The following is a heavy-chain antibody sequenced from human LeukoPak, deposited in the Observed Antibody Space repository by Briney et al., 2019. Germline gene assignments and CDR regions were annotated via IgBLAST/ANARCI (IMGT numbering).Heavy chain of an antibody. CDR3: ARDPRYYDFWSGYLTYYYYGMDV. CDR2: ISYDGSNK. D-gene: IGHD3-3*01. J-gene: IGHJ6*02. Sequence: PGGSLRLSCAASGFTFSSYAMHWVRQAPGKGLEWVAVISYDGSNKYYADSVKGRSTISRDNSKNTLYLQMNSLRAEDTAVYYCARDPRYYDFWSGYLTYYYYGMDVWGQGTTVTVSS. CDR1: GFTFSSYA. V-gene: IGHV3-30-3*01.